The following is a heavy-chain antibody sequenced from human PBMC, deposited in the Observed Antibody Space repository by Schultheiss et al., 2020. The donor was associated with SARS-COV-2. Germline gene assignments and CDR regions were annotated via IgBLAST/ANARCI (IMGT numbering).Heavy chain of an antibody. CDR1: GFTFSSYS. J-gene: IGHJ4*02. CDR3: ARETPYDSKGY. D-gene: IGHD3-3*01. CDR2: ISSGGRTI. Sequence: GESLKISCAASGFTFSSYSMNWVRQAPGKGLEWVSYISSGGRTIYYADSVKGRFTISRDNAKNSLYLQMNSLRAEDTAVYYCARETPYDSKGYWGQGTLVTVSS. V-gene: IGHV3-48*04.